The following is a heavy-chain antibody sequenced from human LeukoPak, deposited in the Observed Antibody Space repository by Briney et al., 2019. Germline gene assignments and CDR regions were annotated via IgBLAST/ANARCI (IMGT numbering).Heavy chain of an antibody. D-gene: IGHD4/OR15-4a*01. CDR2: ISTYNGDT. V-gene: IGHV1-18*01. CDR1: VYSFTSYG. Sequence: ASVKVSCKASVYSFTSYGISWVRQAPGQGLEWLGWISTYNGDTSCTQKLQGRVTMTTDTSTSTAYMEVRSLRSDDTAVYYCARGASLRNFDYWGQGTLVTVSS. CDR3: ARGASLRNFDY. J-gene: IGHJ4*02.